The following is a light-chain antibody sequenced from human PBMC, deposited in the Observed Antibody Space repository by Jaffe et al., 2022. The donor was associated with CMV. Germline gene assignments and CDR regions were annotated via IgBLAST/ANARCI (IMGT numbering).Light chain of an antibody. V-gene: IGKV1-27*01. J-gene: IGKJ4*01. CDR3: QKYDRAPVLT. CDR2: AAS. CDR1: QDISNF. Sequence: DIQMTQSPSSLSASVGDRVTFTCRASQDISNFLAWYQQKPGKVPKLLIYAASTLQSGVPSRFSGSGSGTDFTLTISSLQPEDVATYYCQKYDRAPVLTFGGGTKVDIK.